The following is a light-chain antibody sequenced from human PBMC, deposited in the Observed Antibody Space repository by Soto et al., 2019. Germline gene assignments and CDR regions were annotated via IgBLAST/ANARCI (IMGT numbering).Light chain of an antibody. Sequence: DIQMTQSPSTLSASVGDRVTITCRASQSISSWLAWYQQKPGKAPKLLIYKASSLESGVPSRFSGSGSGTEFTLTISSLQPDDFATYYCQQYNSYSRTFGQGTMV. CDR1: QSISSW. CDR3: QQYNSYSRT. CDR2: KAS. J-gene: IGKJ1*01. V-gene: IGKV1-5*03.